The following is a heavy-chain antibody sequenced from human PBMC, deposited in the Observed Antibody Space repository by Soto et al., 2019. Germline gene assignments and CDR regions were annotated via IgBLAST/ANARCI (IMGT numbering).Heavy chain of an antibody. CDR3: ARVAFGPIDY. CDR1: NYSIISGYY. J-gene: IGHJ4*02. Sequence: PSETLSLTCTVSNYSIISGYYWGWIRQSPGEGLEWIVSMYHSGTTYYNPSLKSRVTISIDTSKNQFSLKLTSVTSADTAVYFCARVAFGPIDYWGQGTLVTVS. D-gene: IGHD3-16*01. CDR2: MYHSGTT. V-gene: IGHV4-38-2*02.